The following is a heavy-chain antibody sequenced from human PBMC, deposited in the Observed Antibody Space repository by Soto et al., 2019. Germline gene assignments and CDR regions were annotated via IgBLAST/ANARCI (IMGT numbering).Heavy chain of an antibody. D-gene: IGHD3-16*01. CDR1: GFTFTNYW. V-gene: IGHV3-74*01. CDR3: TRSITGYSYADT. J-gene: IGHJ5*02. Sequence: EVQLVESGGGLVQPGGSLRLSCAASGFTFTNYWMHWVRQAPGKGLVWVSRIDSDGSSTVYVDSVKGRFTISRDNAKNTLYLQMNRLRAEDTALYYCTRSITGYSYADTWGQGTLVTVSS. CDR2: IDSDGSST.